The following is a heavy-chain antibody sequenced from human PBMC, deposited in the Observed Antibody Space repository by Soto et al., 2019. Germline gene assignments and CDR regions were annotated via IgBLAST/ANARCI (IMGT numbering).Heavy chain of an antibody. V-gene: IGHV1-69*04. J-gene: IGHJ4*02. CDR2: IIPILGIA. CDR3: AREHYDYIWGSYRFYDY. Sequence: ASVKVSCKASGGTFSSYTISWVRQAPGQGLEWMGRIIPILGIANYAQKFQGRLTITADKSTSTAYIELSSLRSEDTAVYYCAREHYDYIWGSYRFYDYWGQGTLVTVSS. D-gene: IGHD3-16*02. CDR1: GGTFSSYT.